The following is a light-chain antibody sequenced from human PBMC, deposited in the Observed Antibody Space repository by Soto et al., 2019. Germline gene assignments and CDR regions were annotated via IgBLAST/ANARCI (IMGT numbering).Light chain of an antibody. V-gene: IGKV3-20*01. J-gene: IGKJ2*01. Sequence: EIVLTQSPGTLSLSPGERATLSCRASQSVSSSYLAWYQQKPGQAPRLLIYGASSRATGIPDRFSGSGSGTDFTLTISRLEPEDFAVYYCQQYGSSPRNFGQGNKLEIK. CDR1: QSVSSSY. CDR2: GAS. CDR3: QQYGSSPRN.